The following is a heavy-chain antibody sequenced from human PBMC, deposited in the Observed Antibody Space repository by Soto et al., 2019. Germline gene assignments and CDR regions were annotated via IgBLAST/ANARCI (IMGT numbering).Heavy chain of an antibody. D-gene: IGHD3-22*01. CDR1: GGSIDRSNYY. CDR2: TYYNGNA. V-gene: IGHV4-39*01. Sequence: QLQLQESGPGLVKPSETLSLTCTVSGGSIDRSNYYWDWIRQPPGKGLEWIGTTYYNGNAYYNPSLKSRVSXSVDTSKNQFSLKLISVTAADPAVYYCARHFVAVVIKGWGYWGQGTLVTVSS. J-gene: IGHJ4*02. CDR3: ARHFVAVVIKGWGY.